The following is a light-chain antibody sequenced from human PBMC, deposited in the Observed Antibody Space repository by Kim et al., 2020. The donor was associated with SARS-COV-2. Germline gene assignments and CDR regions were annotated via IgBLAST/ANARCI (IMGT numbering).Light chain of an antibody. CDR2: GAS. Sequence: LSPGESATLSCRASQSIYSGYVAWHQQKPGQAPRLLIYGASNRATGIADRFSGSGSGTEFTLTISRLEPEDSAVYYCQQYETSPLTFGGGTKLEIK. CDR1: QSIYSGY. CDR3: QQYETSPLT. V-gene: IGKV3-20*01. J-gene: IGKJ4*01.